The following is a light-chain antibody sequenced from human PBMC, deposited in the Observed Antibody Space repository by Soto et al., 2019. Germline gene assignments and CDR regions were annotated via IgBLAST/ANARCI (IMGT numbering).Light chain of an antibody. CDR2: AAS. CDR3: QQLNSYRYT. Sequence: DIQLTQSPSFLSASVGDRVTITCRASQGISSYLAWYQQKPGKAPKLLIYAASTLQSGVPSRFSGSGSGTEFTLTISSLQPEDFATYYCQQLNSYRYTLGQGTKLEIK. J-gene: IGKJ2*01. CDR1: QGISSY. V-gene: IGKV1-9*01.